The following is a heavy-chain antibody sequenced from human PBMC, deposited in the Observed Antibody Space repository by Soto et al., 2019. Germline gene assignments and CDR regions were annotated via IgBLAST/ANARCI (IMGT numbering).Heavy chain of an antibody. CDR3: AKEGRLRSPAGDYFDS. D-gene: IGHD3-10*01. V-gene: IGHV3-23*01. Sequence: GGSLRLSCEVSGFSFPDYDMNWFRQTPGKGLEWVAAVGRFGNTYYRDSVRGRFTISRDDSRNTVYLQMNRLRVEDTAVYFCAKEGRLRSPAGDYFDSWAQGSLVTVSS. CDR1: GFSFPDYD. J-gene: IGHJ4*02. CDR2: VGRFGNT.